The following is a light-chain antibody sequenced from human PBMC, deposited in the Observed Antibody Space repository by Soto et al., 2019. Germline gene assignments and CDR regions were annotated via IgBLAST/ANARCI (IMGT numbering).Light chain of an antibody. CDR3: WPYHPWPPLYT. Sequence: EIVLTQSPATLSVSPGERATFSCRASQSVGLNLARYWQKPGQAPRFLIYETSTRATGIRARISGSGSGTEFTLTISSRQSEDSAIYYCWPYHPWPPLYTFGQGTKLEIK. CDR2: ETS. V-gene: IGKV3D-15*01. CDR1: QSVGLN. J-gene: IGKJ2*01.